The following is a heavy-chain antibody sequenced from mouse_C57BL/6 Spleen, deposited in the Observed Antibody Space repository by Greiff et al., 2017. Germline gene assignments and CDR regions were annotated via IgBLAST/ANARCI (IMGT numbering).Heavy chain of an antibody. CDR3: ASWGHWDYCDY. CDR1: GYTFTSYW. J-gene: IGHJ2*01. CDR2: IDPSDSET. Sequence: QVQLQQPGAELVRPGSSVKLSCKASGYTFTSYWMHWVKQRPIQGLEWIGNIDPSDSETHYNQKFKDKATLTVDKSSSTAYMQLSSLTAEDSAVYYWASWGHWDYCDYWGQGTTLTVSS. V-gene: IGHV1-52*01. D-gene: IGHD3-3*01.